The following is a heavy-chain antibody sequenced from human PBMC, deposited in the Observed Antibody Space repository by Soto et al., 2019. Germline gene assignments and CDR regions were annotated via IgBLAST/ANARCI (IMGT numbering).Heavy chain of an antibody. CDR2: IYYSGST. CDR3: ARDRDYGASYYFDY. V-gene: IGHV4-31*03. D-gene: IGHD4-17*01. J-gene: IGHJ4*02. Sequence: QVQLQESGPGPVKPSQTLSLTCTVSGGSISSGGYYWSWIRQHPGKGLEWIGYIYYSGSTYYNPSLKSRVTISVDTSKNQFSLKLSSVTAADTAVYYCARDRDYGASYYFDYWGQGTLVTVSS. CDR1: GGSISSGGYY.